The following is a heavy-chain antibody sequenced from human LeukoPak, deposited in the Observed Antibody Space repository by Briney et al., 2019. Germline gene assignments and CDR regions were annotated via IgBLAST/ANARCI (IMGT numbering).Heavy chain of an antibody. Sequence: PGGSLRLSCAASGFTFSYYSMNWGRQAPGKGLEWVSYISDSSNIYYADSVKGRFTISRDNAKNSLYLQMNSLRDEDTAVYYCAKAVVTAFDYWGQGTLVTVSS. CDR1: GFTFSYYS. J-gene: IGHJ4*02. V-gene: IGHV3-48*02. CDR2: ISDSSNI. CDR3: AKAVVTAFDY. D-gene: IGHD2-21*02.